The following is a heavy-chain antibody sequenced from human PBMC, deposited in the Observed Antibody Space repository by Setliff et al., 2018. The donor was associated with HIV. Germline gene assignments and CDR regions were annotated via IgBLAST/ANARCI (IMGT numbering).Heavy chain of an antibody. CDR1: GYTLTNYG. V-gene: IGHV1-18*01. CDR3: VRLTADRTNYYCYMDV. CDR2: IDSNNGNR. Sequence: ASVKVSCKASGYTLTNYGISWVRQAPGQGLEWMGWIDSNNGNRNFAQKFRGRVTMTTDISTNTAYMGVRSLSFDDTAVYYCVRLTADRTNYYCYMDVWGKGTTVTVSS. D-gene: IGHD2-8*01. J-gene: IGHJ6*03.